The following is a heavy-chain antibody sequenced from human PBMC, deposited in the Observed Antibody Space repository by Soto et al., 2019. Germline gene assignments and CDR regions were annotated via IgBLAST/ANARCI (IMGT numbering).Heavy chain of an antibody. CDR1: GGSISSSNC. D-gene: IGHD6-13*01. CDR2: IYTSGST. J-gene: IGHJ6*02. Sequence: PGTLPVTNGVSGGSISSSNCWSWVRQPPGKGLEWFGEIYTSGSTNYNPSRNSRGTISVDKSKNKFSLKLSSVTAADTAVYYCAKNQPIAAARFYYYGMDVWGHWTTVTVS. V-gene: IGHV4-4*03. CDR3: AKNQPIAAARFYYYGMDV.